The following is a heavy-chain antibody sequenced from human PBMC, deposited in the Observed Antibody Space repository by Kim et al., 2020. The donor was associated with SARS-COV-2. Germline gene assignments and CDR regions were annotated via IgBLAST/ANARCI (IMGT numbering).Heavy chain of an antibody. D-gene: IGHD1-26*01. CDR1: GFTFSSYG. CDR2: ISYDGSNK. CDR3: AKTKGWELPEEYYFDY. J-gene: IGHJ4*01. V-gene: IGHV3-30*18. Sequence: GGSLRLSCAASGFTFSSYGMHWVRQAPGKGLEWVAVISYDGSNKYYADSVKGRFTISRDNSKNTLYLQMNSLRAEDTAVYYCAKTKGWELPEEYYFDYWG.